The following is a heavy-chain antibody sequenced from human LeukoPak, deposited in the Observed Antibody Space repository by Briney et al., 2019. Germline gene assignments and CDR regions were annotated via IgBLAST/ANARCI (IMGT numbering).Heavy chain of an antibody. CDR2: IKQDGSEE. CDR3: ARAGWGWGGRGYFDY. D-gene: IGHD7-27*01. J-gene: IGHJ4*02. CDR1: GFTFSSYW. Sequence: GGSLRLSCAASGFTFSSYWMTWVRQAPGKGLEWVANIKQDGSEEYYVDSVKGRFTISRDNAKNSLYLQMNSLRAEDTAVYYCARAGWGWGGRGYFDYWGQGTLVTVSS. V-gene: IGHV3-7*01.